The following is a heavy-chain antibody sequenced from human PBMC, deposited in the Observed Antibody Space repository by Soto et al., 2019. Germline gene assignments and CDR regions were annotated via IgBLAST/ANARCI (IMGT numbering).Heavy chain of an antibody. V-gene: IGHV4-28*01. D-gene: IGHD1-26*01. CDR1: GYSISSSNW. CDR3: ARRESQGPIDY. Sequence: QVQLQESGPGLVKPSDTLSLTCAVSGYSISSSNWWGWIRQPPGKGLEWIGYIYYSGTTYYNPSLKSRVTVSVDTSKDQFSLKLTSVTAVDTAVYYCARRESQGPIDYWGQGTLVTVSS. J-gene: IGHJ4*02. CDR2: IYYSGTT.